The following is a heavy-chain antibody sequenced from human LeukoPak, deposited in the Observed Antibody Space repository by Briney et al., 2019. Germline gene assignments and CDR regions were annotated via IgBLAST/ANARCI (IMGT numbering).Heavy chain of an antibody. J-gene: IGHJ4*02. CDR2: IYTSGST. Sequence: SETLSLTCTVSGGSISSYYWSWIRQSAGKGLEWIGRIYTSGSTNYNPSLKSRITISVDKSKNQFSLKLSSLTAADTAVYYCTRDFGSRDSSGYYSDWGQGTLATVSS. CDR1: GGSISSYY. D-gene: IGHD3-22*01. V-gene: IGHV4-4*07. CDR3: TRDFGSRDSSGYYSD.